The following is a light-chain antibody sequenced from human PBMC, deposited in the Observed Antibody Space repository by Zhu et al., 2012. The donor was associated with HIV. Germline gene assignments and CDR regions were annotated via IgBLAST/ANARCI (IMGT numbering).Light chain of an antibody. CDR3: QQYGSSWT. V-gene: IGKV3-20*01. J-gene: IGKJ1*01. CDR2: GES. Sequence: EIELTQSPGTLSLSPGERATLSCRASQIVSSSYLAWYQQKPGQAPRLLIYGESSRASGIPDRFSGSGSGTDFTLTISRLEPEDFAVYYCQQYGSSWTFGQGTKVEIK. CDR1: QIVSSSY.